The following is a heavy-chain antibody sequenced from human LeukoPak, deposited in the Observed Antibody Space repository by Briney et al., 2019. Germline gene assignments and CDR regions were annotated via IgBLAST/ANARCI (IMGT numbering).Heavy chain of an antibody. CDR1: GYTFTSSD. CDR3: ARMRITIFGVVIISDAFDI. D-gene: IGHD3-3*01. V-gene: IGHV1-8*01. CDR2: MNPNSGNT. J-gene: IGHJ3*02. Sequence: ASVKVSCKASGYTFTSSDINWVRQATGQGLEWTGWMNPNSGNTGYAQKFQGRVTMTRNTSISTAYMELSSLRSEDTAVYYCARMRITIFGVVIISDAFDIWGQGTMVTVSS.